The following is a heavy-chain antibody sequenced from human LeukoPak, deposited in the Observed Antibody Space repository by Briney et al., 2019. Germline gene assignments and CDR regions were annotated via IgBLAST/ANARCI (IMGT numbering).Heavy chain of an antibody. Sequence: GGSLRLSCTASEFTFSSYAMTWVRQAPGKGLEWVSAISGSGGNTYYADSVKGRFTISRDNSKNTMYLRMNSLRAEDTAVYYCANDGAYYDSNTDAFDIWGQGTMVTVSS. CDR1: EFTFSSYA. CDR3: ANDGAYYDSNTDAFDI. V-gene: IGHV3-23*01. D-gene: IGHD3-22*01. CDR2: ISGSGGNT. J-gene: IGHJ3*02.